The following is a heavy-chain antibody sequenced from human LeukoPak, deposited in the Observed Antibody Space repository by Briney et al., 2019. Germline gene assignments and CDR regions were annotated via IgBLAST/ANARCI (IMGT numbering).Heavy chain of an antibody. Sequence: SETLSLTCAVYGGSLSSYYWSWIRQPPGKGLEWFGEINHSGSTNNNPSLKSRVTVLVDASKNQFSLKLSSVTAADSAVYYCARSRAGNDFLSAFYAFDIWGQGTMVTVSS. CDR2: INHSGST. CDR1: GGSLSSYY. V-gene: IGHV4-34*01. J-gene: IGHJ3*02. D-gene: IGHD3-3*01. CDR3: ARSRAGNDFLSAFYAFDI.